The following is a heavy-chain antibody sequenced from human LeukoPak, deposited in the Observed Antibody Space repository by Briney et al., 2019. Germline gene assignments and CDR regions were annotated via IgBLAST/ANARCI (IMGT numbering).Heavy chain of an antibody. CDR2: IRVSGTTT. Sequence: GGSLRLSCAASGFTFSTCAMSWVRQAPGKGLEWVSTIRVSGTTTYYADSVKGRFTISRDNSKNTLHLQMNSLRAEDTALYYCAKDIALTGTIDYWGRGTLVTVSS. J-gene: IGHJ4*02. V-gene: IGHV3-23*01. D-gene: IGHD1-7*01. CDR3: AKDIALTGTIDY. CDR1: GFTFSTCA.